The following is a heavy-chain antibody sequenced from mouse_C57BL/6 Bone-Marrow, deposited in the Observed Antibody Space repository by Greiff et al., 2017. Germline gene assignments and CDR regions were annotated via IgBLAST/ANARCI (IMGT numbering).Heavy chain of an antibody. Sequence: EVQLQQSGPGLVKPSQSLSLTCSVTGYSITSGYYWNWIRQFPGNKLEWMGYISYDGSNNYNPSLKNRISITRDTSKNQFFLKLNSVTTEDTATYYCAGNYAPFAYWGQGTLVTVSA. V-gene: IGHV3-6*01. CDR2: ISYDGSN. CDR1: GYSITSGYY. D-gene: IGHD1-1*02. CDR3: AGNYAPFAY. J-gene: IGHJ3*01.